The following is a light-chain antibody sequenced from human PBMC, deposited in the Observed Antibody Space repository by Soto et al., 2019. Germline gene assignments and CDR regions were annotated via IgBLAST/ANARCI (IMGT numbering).Light chain of an antibody. CDR1: SSDIGYYNY. J-gene: IGLJ1*01. V-gene: IGLV2-14*01. Sequence: QSALTQPASVSGSPGQSITISCTGTSSDIGYYNYVSWYQQYPGKAPKLIIYEVSNRPSGVSNRFSGSKSANTASLTISGLQAEEEADYHCSSYKTGSNFVFGTGTQLTVL. CDR2: EVS. CDR3: SSYKTGSNFV.